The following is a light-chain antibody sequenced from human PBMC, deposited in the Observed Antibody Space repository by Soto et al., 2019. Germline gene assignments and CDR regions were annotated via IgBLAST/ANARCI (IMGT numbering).Light chain of an antibody. Sequence: EIVLSKSHGTLSLSPGERATLSCRASQSFNSIYLAWYQQKPGQAPRLLIYGASSRATGIPDRCSGSGSGTDFTLTISRLEPEDFAVYYCLQYDSWTFGRGTKVDIK. J-gene: IGKJ1*01. CDR2: GAS. CDR1: QSFNSIY. CDR3: LQYDSWT. V-gene: IGKV3-20*01.